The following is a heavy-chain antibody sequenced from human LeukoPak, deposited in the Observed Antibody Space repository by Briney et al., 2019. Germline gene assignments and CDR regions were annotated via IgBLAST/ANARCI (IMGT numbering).Heavy chain of an antibody. CDR3: ARGVVGAADYFDY. V-gene: IGHV4-59*01. CDR2: IYYSGIT. CDR1: GGSISNYY. J-gene: IGHJ4*02. Sequence: KTSGTLSLTCAVSGGSISNYYWSWIRQPPGKGLEWIGYIYYSGITNYNPSLKSRVTISLDTSKNQFSLKLSSVTAADTAVYYCARGVVGAADYFDYWGQGTLVTVSS. D-gene: IGHD2-15*01.